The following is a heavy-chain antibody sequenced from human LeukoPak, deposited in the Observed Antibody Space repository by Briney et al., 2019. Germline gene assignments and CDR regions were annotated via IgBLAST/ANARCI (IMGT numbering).Heavy chain of an antibody. D-gene: IGHD6-19*01. CDR1: GGAFSNYA. J-gene: IGHJ6*02. Sequence: ASVKVSCKASGGAFSNYAISWVRQAPGQGLEWMGRIIPILGIANYAQKFQGRVTITADKSTSTAYMELSSLRSEDTAVYYCARDLAVAGTVDYYYYGMDVWGQGTTVTVSS. CDR3: ARDLAVAGTVDYYYYGMDV. CDR2: IIPILGIA. V-gene: IGHV1-69*04.